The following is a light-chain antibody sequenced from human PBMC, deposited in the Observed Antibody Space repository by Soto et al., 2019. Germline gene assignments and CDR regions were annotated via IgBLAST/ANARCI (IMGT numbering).Light chain of an antibody. Sequence: ERVMTQSPATLSVSPGEKATLSCRASQTVSNHLAWYQQKPGQAPRLLIYFASTRATGIPARFSGSGSGTEFTITISTLLSEDFAVYYCQQYNEWPLTFGGGPKVESK. CDR2: FAS. CDR1: QTVSNH. CDR3: QQYNEWPLT. V-gene: IGKV3-15*01. J-gene: IGKJ4*01.